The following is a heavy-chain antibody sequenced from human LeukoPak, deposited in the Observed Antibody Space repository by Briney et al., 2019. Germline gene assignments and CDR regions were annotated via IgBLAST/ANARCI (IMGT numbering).Heavy chain of an antibody. CDR3: ARHVVGSGWYEEDQYYFDY. D-gene: IGHD6-19*01. CDR2: IYYSGST. Sequence: KPSETLSLTCTVSGGSISSYYWSWIRQPPGKGLEWIGYIYYSGSTNYNPSLKSRVTISVDTSKNQFSLKLSSVTAADTAVYYCARHVVGSGWYEEDQYYFDYWGQGTLVTVSS. V-gene: IGHV4-59*08. CDR1: GGSISSYY. J-gene: IGHJ4*02.